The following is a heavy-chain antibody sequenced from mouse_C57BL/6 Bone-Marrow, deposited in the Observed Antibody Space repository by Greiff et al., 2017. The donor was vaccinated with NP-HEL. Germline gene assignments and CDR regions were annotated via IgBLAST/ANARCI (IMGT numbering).Heavy chain of an antibody. CDR2: IPPNSGST. CDR3: ARLLAWFAY. V-gene: IGHV1-64*01. Sequence: QVQLQQPGADLVKPGASVKLSCKASGYTFTSYWMPWVKQRPGQGLEWIGMIPPNSGSTNYNEKFKSKATLTVYKSSSTAYMQLSSLTSEDSAVYYCARLLAWFAYWGQGTLVTVSA. D-gene: IGHD2-3*01. CDR1: GYTFTSYW. J-gene: IGHJ3*01.